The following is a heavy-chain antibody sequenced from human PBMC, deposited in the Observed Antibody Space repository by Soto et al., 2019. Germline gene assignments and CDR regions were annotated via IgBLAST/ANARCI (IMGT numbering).Heavy chain of an antibody. J-gene: IGHJ4*02. CDR3: ATGWGVCDRYSCQSAFGH. V-gene: IGHV4-39*01. CDR2: IDHRGTT. Sequence: PXETLSLTGLVSGGFIRGSSYFGGWIRQPPGKGLEWIANIDHRGTTYYTPSLKSRVTISVDTSKNQFSLKLSSVSAGDTATYYCATGWGVCDRYSCQSAFGHWGQGTLVTVSS. D-gene: IGHD5-12*01. CDR1: GGFIRGSSYF.